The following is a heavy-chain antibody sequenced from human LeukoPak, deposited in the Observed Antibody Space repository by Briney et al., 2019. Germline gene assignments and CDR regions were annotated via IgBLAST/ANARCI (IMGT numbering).Heavy chain of an antibody. CDR3: ARGPPFDY. V-gene: IGHV4-30-2*01. J-gene: IGHJ4*02. Sequence: SQTLSLTCTVSGGSINYGTSSWSWIRQPPGQGPEWIGYIYQSGTTYYNPSLKSRVTMSVDTSKNQFSLKLSSVTAADTAVYYCARGPPFDYWGQGTLVTVSS. CDR1: GGSINYGTSS. CDR2: IYQSGTT.